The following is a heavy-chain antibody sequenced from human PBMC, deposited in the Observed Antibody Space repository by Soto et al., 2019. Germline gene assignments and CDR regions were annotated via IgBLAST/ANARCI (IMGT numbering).Heavy chain of an antibody. CDR1: GGSISSDY. J-gene: IGHJ6*02. Sequence: QVQLQESGPGLVKPSETLSLTCTVSGGSISSDYWSWIRQPPGKGLEWIGYIYNSGSTNYNPSLRSRVTMSLDTSKKQFSLRLSSVTTADTAVYYCARANGAKLFGMDVWGQGTTVTVSS. V-gene: IGHV4-59*01. CDR2: IYNSGST. D-gene: IGHD2-8*01. CDR3: ARANGAKLFGMDV.